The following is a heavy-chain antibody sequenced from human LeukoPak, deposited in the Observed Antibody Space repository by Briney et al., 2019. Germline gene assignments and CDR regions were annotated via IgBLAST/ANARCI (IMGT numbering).Heavy chain of an antibody. J-gene: IGHJ5*02. D-gene: IGHD3-22*01. CDR2: TNPNSGGT. CDR1: GYTFTGYY. Sequence: ASVKVSCKASGYTFTGYYMHWVRQAPGQGLEWMGWTNPNSGGTNYAQKFQGRVTMTRDTSISTAYMELSRLRSDDTAVYYCARGQDSSGYYFWFDPWGQGTLVTVSS. CDR3: ARGQDSSGYYFWFDP. V-gene: IGHV1-2*02.